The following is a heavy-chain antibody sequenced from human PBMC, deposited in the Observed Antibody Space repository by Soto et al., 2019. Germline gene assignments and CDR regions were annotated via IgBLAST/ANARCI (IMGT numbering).Heavy chain of an antibody. J-gene: IGHJ5*02. V-gene: IGHV3-7*01. CDR2: IKPDGSEQ. CDR3: ARGDVMVHQPFDR. CDR1: GFIFSSYW. D-gene: IGHD2-8*01. Sequence: GSRRLSCAASGFIFSSYWMSWVHQAPGKGLEWVANIKPDGSEQNYVDSVKGRFTISRDNAKNSLYLQMNSLRAEDTAVYYCARGDVMVHQPFDRWGPGTLVTVSS.